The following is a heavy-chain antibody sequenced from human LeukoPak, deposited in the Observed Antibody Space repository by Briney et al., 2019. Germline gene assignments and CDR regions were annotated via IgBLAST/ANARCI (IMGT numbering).Heavy chain of an antibody. D-gene: IGHD2-15*01. CDR2: IYTSGST. V-gene: IGHV4-4*07. J-gene: IGHJ6*03. Sequence: KPSETLSLTCTVSGGSISSYYWSWIRQPAGKGLEWIGRIYTSGSTNYNPSLKSRVTISVDTSKNQFSLKLSFVTAADTAVYYCARARGAIGYYYMDVWGKGTTVTISS. CDR1: GGSISSYY. CDR3: ARARGAIGYYYMDV.